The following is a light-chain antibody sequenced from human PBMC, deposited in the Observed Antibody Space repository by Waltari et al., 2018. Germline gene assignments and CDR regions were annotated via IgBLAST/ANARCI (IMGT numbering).Light chain of an antibody. V-gene: IGKV3-11*01. CDR2: DAS. CDR3: QHRSNWPPVT. CDR1: QRGSSD. J-gene: IGKJ2*01. Sequence: IAFTPPPATPSSPPGERVALSCRASQRGSSDIAWYQQKPGQAPRLFIYDASKRATGTPARFTGSGSGTDFTLTISSLEPEDFAVYYCQHRSNWPPVTFGQGTKLEIK.